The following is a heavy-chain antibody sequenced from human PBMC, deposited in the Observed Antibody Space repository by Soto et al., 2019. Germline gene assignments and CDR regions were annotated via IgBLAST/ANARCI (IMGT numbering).Heavy chain of an antibody. CDR3: ARGLGITMVRGAGT. Sequence: EVQLVESGGGLVQPGGSLRLSCAASGFTFSSYSMNWVRQAPGKGLEWVSYISSSSSTIYYADSVKGRFTISRDNAKNSRYLQMNSLRAEDTAVYYCARGLGITMVRGAGTWGQGTLVTVSS. J-gene: IGHJ5*02. V-gene: IGHV3-48*01. D-gene: IGHD3-10*01. CDR2: ISSSSSTI. CDR1: GFTFSSYS.